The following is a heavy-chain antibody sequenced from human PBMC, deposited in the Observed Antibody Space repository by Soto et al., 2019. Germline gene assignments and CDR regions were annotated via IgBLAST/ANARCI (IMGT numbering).Heavy chain of an antibody. V-gene: IGHV3-30*18. D-gene: IGHD6-19*01. CDR1: GFTFSSYG. CDR2: ISYDGSNK. Sequence: QVQLMESGGGVVQPGRSLRLSCAASGFTFSSYGMHWVRQAPGKGLEWVAVISYDGSNKYYADSVKGRFTISRDNSKNTLYLQMNSLRAEDTAVYYCAKDALSGGWYGYYYYYYGMDVWGQGTTVTVSS. J-gene: IGHJ6*02. CDR3: AKDALSGGWYGYYYYYYGMDV.